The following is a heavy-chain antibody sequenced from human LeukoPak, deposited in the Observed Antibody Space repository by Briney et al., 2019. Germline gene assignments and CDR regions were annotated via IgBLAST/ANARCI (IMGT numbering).Heavy chain of an antibody. D-gene: IGHD2/OR15-2a*01. CDR2: ISGSGGST. CDR1: GFTFSSYA. J-gene: IGHJ5*02. CDR3: ANGLLGPRWFDP. Sequence: GGSLRLSCAASGFTFSSYAMSWVRQAPGKGLEWVSAISGSGGSTYYADSVKGRFTISRDNSKNTLYLQMNSLRAEDTAVYYSANGLLGPRWFDPWGQGTLVTVSS. V-gene: IGHV3-23*01.